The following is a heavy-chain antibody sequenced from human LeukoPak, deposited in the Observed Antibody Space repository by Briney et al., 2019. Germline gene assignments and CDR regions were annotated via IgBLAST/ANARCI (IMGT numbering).Heavy chain of an antibody. CDR1: GYTFTSYD. CDR2: MNPNSGNT. D-gene: IGHD3-3*01. J-gene: IGHJ6*03. V-gene: IGHV1-8*01. CDR3: ARVPTYYDFWSGYAYYYYYMDV. Sequence: ASVKVSCKASGYTFTSYDINWVRQATGQGLEWMGWMNPNSGNTGYAQKFQGRVTMTRNTSISTAYMELSSLRSEDTAVYYCARVPTYYDFWSGYAYYYYYMDVWGKGTTVTVSS.